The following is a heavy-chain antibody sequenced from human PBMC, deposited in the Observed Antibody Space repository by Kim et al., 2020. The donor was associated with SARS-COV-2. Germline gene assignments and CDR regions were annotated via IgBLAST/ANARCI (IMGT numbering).Heavy chain of an antibody. CDR3: ASSSLKQTFNRIDYFYGMDV. V-gene: IGHV3-15*01. CDR1: GFSFSDAR. CDR2: IKSKIDDGTT. D-gene: IGHD2-2*01. Sequence: GGSLRLSCVASGFSFSDARMSWVRQAPGKGLQWLGRIKSKIDDGTTDYAGPVKGRFTISRDDSKSTLYLQMNNLQMEDKAVYFCASSSLKQTFNRIDYFYGMDVWGQGTTVSVAS. J-gene: IGHJ6*02.